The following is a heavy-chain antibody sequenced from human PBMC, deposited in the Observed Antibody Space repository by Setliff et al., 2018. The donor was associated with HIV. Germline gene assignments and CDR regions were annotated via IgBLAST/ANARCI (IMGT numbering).Heavy chain of an antibody. D-gene: IGHD5-18*01. V-gene: IGHV1-2*02. CDR1: GYTFTGYY. CDR2: INPDSGST. CDR3: ALPVLGGYSYGYFDY. Sequence: ASVKVSCKASGYTFTGYYMHWVRQAPGQGLEWMGWINPDSGSTNYAQKFQGRVTITADESTSTAYMELSSLRSEDTAVYYCALPVLGGYSYGYFDYWGQGTLVTVSS. J-gene: IGHJ4*02.